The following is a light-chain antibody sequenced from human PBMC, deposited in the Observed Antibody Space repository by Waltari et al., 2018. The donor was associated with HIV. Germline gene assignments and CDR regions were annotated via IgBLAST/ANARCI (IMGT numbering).Light chain of an antibody. CDR2: WAS. V-gene: IGKV4-1*01. J-gene: IGKJ3*01. Sequence: DLVMTQSPDSLAGSLGERATLHCQSSQSGLYSSNNKNYLAWYQQKPGQPPKLLIYWASTRESGVPDRFSGSGSGTDFTLTISSLQAEDVAVYYCQQYYSTPRGFTFGPGTKVDIK. CDR1: QSGLYSSNNKNY. CDR3: QQYYSTPRGFT.